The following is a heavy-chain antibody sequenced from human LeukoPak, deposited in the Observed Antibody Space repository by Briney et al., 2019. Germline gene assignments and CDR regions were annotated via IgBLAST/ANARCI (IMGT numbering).Heavy chain of an antibody. CDR1: GGTFSSYA. CDR3: ARERALKGDYYDSNDGEGIFDY. J-gene: IGHJ4*02. CDR2: IIPIFGTA. D-gene: IGHD3-22*01. V-gene: IGHV1-69*05. Sequence: ASVKVSFKASGGTFSSYAISWVRQAPGQGLEWIGGIIPIFGTANYAQKFQGRVTITTDESTSTAYMELSSLRSEDTAVYYCARERALKGDYYDSNDGEGIFDYWGQGTLVTVSS.